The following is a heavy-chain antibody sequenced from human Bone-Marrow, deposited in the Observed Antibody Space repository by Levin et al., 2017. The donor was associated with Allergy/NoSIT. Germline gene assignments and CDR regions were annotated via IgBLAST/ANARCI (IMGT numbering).Heavy chain of an antibody. D-gene: IGHD1-26*01. CDR3: ARGAFGPHP. J-gene: IGHJ5*02. CDR1: VTLRNQA. Sequence: VTLRNQAMAGVRQDPGKGLEWVSSISNSGGTTYYADSVKGRFTISRDNYKNTLFLQMNSLRVDDTAVYYCARGAFGPHPWGQGTLVTVSS. V-gene: IGHV3-23*01. CDR2: ISNSGGTT.